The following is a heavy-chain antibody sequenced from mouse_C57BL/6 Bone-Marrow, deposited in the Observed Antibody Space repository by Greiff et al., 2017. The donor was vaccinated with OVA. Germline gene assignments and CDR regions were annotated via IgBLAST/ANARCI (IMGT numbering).Heavy chain of an antibody. J-gene: IGHJ2*01. CDR1: GYSFTGYY. V-gene: IGHV1-42*01. CDR3: ARSGGNYRDYFDY. D-gene: IGHD2-1*01. Sequence: VQLQQSGPELVKPGASVKISCKASGYSFTGYYMNWVKQSPEKSLEWIGEVNPSTGGTTYNQKFKAKATLTVDKASSTAYMQLKSLKSEDSAVYYCARSGGNYRDYFDYWGQGTTLTVSS. CDR2: VNPSTGGT.